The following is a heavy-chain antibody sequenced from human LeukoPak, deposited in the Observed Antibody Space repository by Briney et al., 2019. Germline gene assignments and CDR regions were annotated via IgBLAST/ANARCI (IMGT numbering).Heavy chain of an antibody. Sequence: SVKVSCKASGGTFSSYAISWVRQAPGQGLEWMGGIIPIFGTANYAQKFQGRVTITADESASTAYMELSSLRSEDTAVYYCARDTFDSSGTDYWGQGTLVTVSS. J-gene: IGHJ4*02. CDR1: GGTFSSYA. D-gene: IGHD3-22*01. CDR3: ARDTFDSSGTDY. V-gene: IGHV1-69*13. CDR2: IIPIFGTA.